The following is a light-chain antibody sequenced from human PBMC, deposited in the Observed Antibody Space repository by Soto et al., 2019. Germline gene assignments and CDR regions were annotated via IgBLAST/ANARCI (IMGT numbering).Light chain of an antibody. CDR3: QSYDSSLSV. V-gene: IGLV1-40*01. Sequence: QAVVTQPPSVSGAPGQRVTISYTGSSSNIGAGYDVHWYQQLPGTAPKLLIYGNSNRPSGVPDRFSGSKSGTSASLAITGLQAEDEADYYCQSYDSSLSVFGTGTKLTVL. J-gene: IGLJ1*01. CDR1: SSNIGAGYD. CDR2: GNS.